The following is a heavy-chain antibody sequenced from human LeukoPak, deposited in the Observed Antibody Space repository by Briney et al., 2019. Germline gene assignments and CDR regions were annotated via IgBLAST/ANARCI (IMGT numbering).Heavy chain of an antibody. CDR3: ARDLTAVAGYPYYYGMDV. CDR1: GFTLSTYG. Sequence: PGGSLRLSCAASGFTLSTYGMHWVRQAPGKGLEWVAVIWYDGSNKYYADSVKGRFTISRDDSKNTLYLQMNSLRAEDTAVYYCARDLTAVAGYPYYYGMDVWGQGTTVTVSS. CDR2: IWYDGSNK. J-gene: IGHJ6*02. D-gene: IGHD6-19*01. V-gene: IGHV3-33*08.